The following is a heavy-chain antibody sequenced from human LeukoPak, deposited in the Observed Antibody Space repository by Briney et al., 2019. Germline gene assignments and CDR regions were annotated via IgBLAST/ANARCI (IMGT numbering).Heavy chain of an antibody. D-gene: IGHD1-26*01. V-gene: IGHV1-2*02. CDR2: INPNSGGT. J-gene: IGHJ4*02. CDR3: ASKFKVGASLDY. Sequence: GASVTVSFKASGYTFTGYYMHWVRQAPGQGLEWMGWINPNSGGTNYAQKFQGRVTMTRDTSISTAYMELSRLRSDDTAVYYCASKFKVGASLDYWGQGTLVTVSS. CDR1: GYTFTGYY.